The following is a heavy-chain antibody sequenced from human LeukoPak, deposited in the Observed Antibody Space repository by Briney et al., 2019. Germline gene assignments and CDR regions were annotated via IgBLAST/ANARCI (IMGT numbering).Heavy chain of an antibody. Sequence: SETLSLTCTVSGGSISSYYWSWIRQPPGKGLEWIGSIYYSGSTYYNPSLKSRVTISVDTSKNQFSLRLSSVTAEDTAVYYCARGGVLKSVDYWGQGTLVAVSS. CDR3: ARGGVLKSVDY. D-gene: IGHD3-16*01. J-gene: IGHJ4*02. CDR2: IYYSGST. CDR1: GGSISSYY. V-gene: IGHV4-39*07.